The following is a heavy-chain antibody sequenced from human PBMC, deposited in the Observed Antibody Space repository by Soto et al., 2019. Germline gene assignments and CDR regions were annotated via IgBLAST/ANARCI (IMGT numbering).Heavy chain of an antibody. CDR2: ISGSGGST. J-gene: IGHJ4*01. D-gene: IGHD1-26*01. Sequence: EVQLLESGGGLVQPGGSLRLSCAASGFTFSSYAMSWGRQAPGKGLEWVSAISGSGGSTYYADSVKGLFTISRDNSIYTLYLQMSSRRAEDTAVDYGAKGIVGCYDYLGQGTLVTVSS. CDR1: GFTFSSYA. CDR3: AKGIVGCYDY. V-gene: IGHV3-23*01.